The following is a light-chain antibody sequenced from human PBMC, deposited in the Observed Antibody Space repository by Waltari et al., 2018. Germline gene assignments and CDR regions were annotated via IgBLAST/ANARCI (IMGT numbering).Light chain of an antibody. CDR1: SSNIGSNY. CDR3: AAWDDSLSGVV. J-gene: IGLJ2*01. CDR2: RNN. V-gene: IGLV1-47*01. Sequence: QSVLTPPPSASGTPGQRVPIPCSGSSSNIGSNYVYWYQQPPGRAPKLPLFRNNQRPSGVPDRFSGSKSGTSASLAISGLRSEDEADYYCAAWDDSLSGVVFGGGTKLTVL.